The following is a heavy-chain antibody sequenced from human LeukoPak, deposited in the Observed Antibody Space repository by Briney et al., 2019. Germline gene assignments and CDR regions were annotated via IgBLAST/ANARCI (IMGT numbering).Heavy chain of an antibody. CDR3: ARGRKGRVPAAIRPYNWFDP. V-gene: IGHV4-61*01. J-gene: IGHJ5*02. CDR1: GGSVSSGSYY. D-gene: IGHD2-2*01. CDR2: IYYSGST. Sequence: SETLSLTCTVSGGSVSSGSYYWSWIRQPPGKGLEWIGYIYYSGSTNYNPSLKSRVTISVDTSKNQFSLKLSSVTAADTAVYYCARGRKGRVPAAIRPYNWFDPWGQGTLVTVSS.